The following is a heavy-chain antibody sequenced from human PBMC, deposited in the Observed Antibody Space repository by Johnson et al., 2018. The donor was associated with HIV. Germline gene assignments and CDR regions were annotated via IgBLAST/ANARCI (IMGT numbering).Heavy chain of an antibody. CDR2: ISSNGGST. CDR3: ARDRLYSSGWYGTDAFDI. V-gene: IGHV3-64*01. CDR1: GFTFSNFP. D-gene: IGHD6-19*01. J-gene: IGHJ3*02. Sequence: MQLVESGGGLIQPGGSLRLSCAASGFTFSNFPMHWVRQAPGKGLEYVSAISSNGGSTYYANSVKGRFTISRDNSKNTLYLQMGSLRAEDTAVYYCARDRLYSSGWYGTDAFDIWGQGTMVTVSS.